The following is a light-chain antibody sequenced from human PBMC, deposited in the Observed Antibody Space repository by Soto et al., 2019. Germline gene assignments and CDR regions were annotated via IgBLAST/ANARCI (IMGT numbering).Light chain of an antibody. CDR2: RNS. V-gene: IGLV1-47*01. Sequence: QLVLTQPPSASVTPGQRVTISCSGSSSNIGSNYVYWYQQLPGTVPQLLIYRNSERPSGVPDRFSGSKSGTSASLAISGLQSEDEADYYCAAWDDSLSGVVFGGGTKLTVL. J-gene: IGLJ2*01. CDR1: SSNIGSNY. CDR3: AAWDDSLSGVV.